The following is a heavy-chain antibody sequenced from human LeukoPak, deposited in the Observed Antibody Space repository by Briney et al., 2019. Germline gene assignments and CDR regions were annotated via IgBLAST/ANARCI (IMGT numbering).Heavy chain of an antibody. CDR1: GYTFTSYD. CDR3: ARATRTHYYYGMDV. Sequence: ASVKVSCKASGYTFTSYDINWVRQATGQGLEWMGWMNPNSGNTGYAQKFQGRVTMTRNTSISTAYMELSSLRSEDMAVYYCARATRTHYYYGMDVWGQGTTVTVSS. J-gene: IGHJ6*02. CDR2: MNPNSGNT. V-gene: IGHV1-8*01.